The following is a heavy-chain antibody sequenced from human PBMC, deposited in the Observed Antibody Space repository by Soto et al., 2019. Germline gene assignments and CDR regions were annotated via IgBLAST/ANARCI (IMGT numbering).Heavy chain of an antibody. Sequence: GESLKISCKGSGYSFTSYWIGWVRQMPGKGLEWMGIIYPGDSDTRYSPSFQGQVTISADKSISTAYLQWSSLKASDTAMYYCARRPYDILTGYYNAXDIWGQGTMVTVSS. D-gene: IGHD3-9*01. CDR1: GYSFTSYW. V-gene: IGHV5-51*01. CDR2: IYPGDSDT. J-gene: IGHJ3*02. CDR3: ARRPYDILTGYYNAXDI.